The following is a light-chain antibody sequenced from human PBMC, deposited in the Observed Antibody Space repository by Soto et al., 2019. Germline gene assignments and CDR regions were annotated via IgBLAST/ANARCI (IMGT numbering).Light chain of an antibody. Sequence: QSVLTQPASVSGSPGQSITISCTGTSSDVGGSNYVSWYQQHPGKAPKLIIYEVTNRPSGVSDRFFGFKSANTASLTISGLQAEDEADYYCSSYTSSRTLVFGGGTKLTVL. J-gene: IGLJ3*02. CDR1: SSDVGGSNY. V-gene: IGLV2-14*01. CDR3: SSYTSSRTLV. CDR2: EVT.